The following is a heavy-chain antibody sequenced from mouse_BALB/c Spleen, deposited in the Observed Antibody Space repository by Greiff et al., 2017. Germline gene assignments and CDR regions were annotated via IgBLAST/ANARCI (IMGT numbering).Heavy chain of an antibody. V-gene: IGHV5-12-1*01. Sequence: EVHLVESGGGLVKPGGSLKLSCAASGFAFSSYDMSWVRQTPEKRLEWVAYISSGGGSTYYPDTVKGRFTISRDNAKNTLYLQMSSLKSEDTAMYYCARHSSPSYAMDYWGQGTSVTVSS. D-gene: IGHD6-1*01. CDR2: ISSGGGST. CDR1: GFAFSSYD. J-gene: IGHJ4*01. CDR3: ARHSSPSYAMDY.